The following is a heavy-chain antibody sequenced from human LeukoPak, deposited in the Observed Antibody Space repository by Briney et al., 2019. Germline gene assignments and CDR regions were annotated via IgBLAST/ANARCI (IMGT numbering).Heavy chain of an antibody. D-gene: IGHD3-10*01. CDR3: AREAHYYGSGSARFNWFDP. CDR1: GGSISSSSYY. J-gene: IGHJ5*02. V-gene: IGHV4-39*07. Sequence: SETLSLTCTVSGGSISSSSYYWGWIRQPPGKGLEWIGSIYYSGSTNYNPSLKSRVTISVDRSKNQFSLKLSSVTAADTAVYYCAREAHYYGSGSARFNWFDPWGQGTLVTVSS. CDR2: IYYSGST.